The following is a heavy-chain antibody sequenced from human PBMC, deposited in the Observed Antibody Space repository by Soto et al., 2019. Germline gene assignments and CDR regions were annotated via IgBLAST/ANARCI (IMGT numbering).Heavy chain of an antibody. CDR3: ARXSHYYDSSGHYLDAFDI. Sequence: ASVKVSCKASGYTFTGYYMHWVRQAPGQGLEWMGWINPNSGGTNYAQKFQGWVTMTRDTSISTAYMELSRLRSDDTAVYYCARXSHYYDSSGHYLDAFDIWGQGTMVTVSS. J-gene: IGHJ3*02. CDR2: INPNSGGT. V-gene: IGHV1-2*04. D-gene: IGHD3-22*01. CDR1: GYTFTGYY.